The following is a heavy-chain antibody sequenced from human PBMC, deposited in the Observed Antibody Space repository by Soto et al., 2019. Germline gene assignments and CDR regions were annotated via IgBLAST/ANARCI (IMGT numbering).Heavy chain of an antibody. J-gene: IGHJ5*02. Sequence: SVKVSCKASGGTFSSYAISWVRQAPGQGLEWMGGIIPIFGTANYAQKFQGRVTITADKSTSTAYMELSSLRSEDTAVYYCARDGYSYGYESNWFDPWGQGTLVTV. CDR2: IIPIFGTA. CDR1: GGTFSSYA. D-gene: IGHD5-18*01. V-gene: IGHV1-69*06. CDR3: ARDGYSYGYESNWFDP.